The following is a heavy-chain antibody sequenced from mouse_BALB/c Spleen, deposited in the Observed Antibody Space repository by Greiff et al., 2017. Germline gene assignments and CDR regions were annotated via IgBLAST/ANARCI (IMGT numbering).Heavy chain of an antibody. CDR1: GFTFSSYT. Sequence: EVKVVESGGGLVKPGGSLKLSCAASGFTFSSYTMSWVRQTPEKRLEWVATISSGGSYTYYPDSVKGRFTISRDNAKNTLYLQMSSLKSEDTAMYYCTRDDWFAYWGQGTLVTVSA. CDR3: TRDDWFAY. V-gene: IGHV5-6-4*01. CDR2: ISSGGSYT. J-gene: IGHJ3*01.